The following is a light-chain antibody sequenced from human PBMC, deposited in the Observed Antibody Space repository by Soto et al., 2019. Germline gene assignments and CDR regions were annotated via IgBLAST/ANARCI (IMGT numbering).Light chain of an antibody. Sequence: EVVLTQSPATRSLSPGERVTLSCSASQSVSNYCAWYQQKPGQAPMLLIYDASTWAAGSPTRFSGSGSGTDFPLAISSLEPDDLTVYYGERPRDWPLTVGGGTEVEIK. J-gene: IGKJ4*01. CDR1: QSVSNY. V-gene: IGKV3-11*01. CDR3: ERPRDWPLT. CDR2: DAS.